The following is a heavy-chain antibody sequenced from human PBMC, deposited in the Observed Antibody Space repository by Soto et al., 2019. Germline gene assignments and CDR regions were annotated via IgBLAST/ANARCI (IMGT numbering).Heavy chain of an antibody. J-gene: IGHJ4*02. Sequence: QEQLVQSGAEVKKPGSSVKVSCKASGGLFSSYAISWVRQAPGQGLEWMGGIIPVFGTANYAQKFQGRVTITADESTNTGHTELISLRSEETAMYYCARGGSGYIWFNEYWGQGTLVTVSS. CDR3: ARGGSGYIWFNEY. V-gene: IGHV1-69*01. D-gene: IGHD3-22*01. CDR2: IIPVFGTA. CDR1: GGLFSSYA.